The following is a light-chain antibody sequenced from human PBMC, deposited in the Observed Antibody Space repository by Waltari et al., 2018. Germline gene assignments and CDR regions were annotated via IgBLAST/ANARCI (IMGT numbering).Light chain of an antibody. CDR3: AAWHDSLNGPV. CDR1: SSTIRSNT. CDR2: SNN. J-gene: IGLJ3*02. Sequence: QSVLPQPPSASGTPGQRVTLSCSGSSSTIRSNTVNWYQQIPGTAPKLLIYSNNQRPSGVPDRFSGSKSGTSASLAISGLQSEDEADYYCAAWHDSLNGPVFGGGTKLTVL. V-gene: IGLV1-44*01.